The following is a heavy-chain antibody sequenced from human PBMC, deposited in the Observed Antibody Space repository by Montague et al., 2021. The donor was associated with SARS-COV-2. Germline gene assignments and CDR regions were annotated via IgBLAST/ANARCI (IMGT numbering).Heavy chain of an antibody. V-gene: IGHV3-21*01. D-gene: IGHD3-22*01. CDR2: ISSSSSYI. CDR1: GFTFSSYS. J-gene: IGHJ4*02. Sequence: SLRHSCAASGFTFSSYSMNWVRQAPGKGLEWVSSISSSSSYIYYADSVKGRFTISRDNAKNSLYLQMNSLRAEDTAVYYCARDGDYYDSSGILDYWGQGTLVTVSS. CDR3: ARDGDYYDSSGILDY.